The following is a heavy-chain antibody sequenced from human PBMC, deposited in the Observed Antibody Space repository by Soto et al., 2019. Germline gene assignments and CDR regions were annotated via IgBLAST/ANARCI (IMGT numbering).Heavy chain of an antibody. D-gene: IGHD6-19*01. CDR1: GDSVSSNSAA. Sequence: SQTLSLTCAISGDSVSSNSAAWNWIRQSPSRGLEWLGRTYYRSKWYNDYAVSVKSRITINPDTSKNQFSLQLNSVTPEDTSVYYCATVLERSEWLPYNYGMDVCGKLTTVIVS. J-gene: IGHJ6*04. V-gene: IGHV6-1*01. CDR3: ATVLERSEWLPYNYGMDV. CDR2: TYYRSKWYN.